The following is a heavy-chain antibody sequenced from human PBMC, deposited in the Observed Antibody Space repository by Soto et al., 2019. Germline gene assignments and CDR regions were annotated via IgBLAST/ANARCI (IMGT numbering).Heavy chain of an antibody. CDR2: ISYDGGNE. Sequence: GGSLRLSCGGSGLTFSSYGIHWVRQAPGKGLEWVALISYDGGNEKYTESVKDRFTISRDDSHNVAYLQMSSLRTEDTAMYYCAKDRYSGTYPTDFDYWGQGSLVTVSS. J-gene: IGHJ4*02. CDR1: GLTFSSYG. CDR3: AKDRYSGTYPTDFDY. D-gene: IGHD1-26*01. V-gene: IGHV3-30*18.